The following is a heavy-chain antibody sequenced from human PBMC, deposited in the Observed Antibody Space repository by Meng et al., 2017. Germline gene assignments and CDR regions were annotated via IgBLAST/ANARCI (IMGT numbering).Heavy chain of an antibody. V-gene: IGHV1-69*06. Sequence: VRLVERGAGVKRPGSSGKVSCKASGGTFSSYAFSGVRQAPGQGLEWMGGIIPIFGTANYAQKFQGRVTITADKSTSTAYMELSSLRSEDTAVYYCARDGVGATEGYFDYWGQGTLVTVSS. CDR3: ARDGVGATEGYFDY. CDR2: IIPIFGTA. CDR1: GGTFSSYA. J-gene: IGHJ4*02. D-gene: IGHD1-26*01.